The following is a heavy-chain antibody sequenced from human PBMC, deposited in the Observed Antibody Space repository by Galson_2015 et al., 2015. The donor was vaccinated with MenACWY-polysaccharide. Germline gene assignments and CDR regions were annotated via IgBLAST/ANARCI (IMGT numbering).Heavy chain of an antibody. J-gene: IGHJ5*02. D-gene: IGHD2-8*01. CDR3: ARDNPPYLTSFRAFDP. CDR1: GFTLSSFG. V-gene: IGHV3-33*01. Sequence: SLRLSCAASGFTLSSFGMHWVRQAPGKGLEWVALIWNDESNKYYGDSVKGRFTISRDNSKNMLYLQMNSLRAEDTALYYCARDNPPYLTSFRAFDPWGQGTLVIVSS. CDR2: IWNDESNK.